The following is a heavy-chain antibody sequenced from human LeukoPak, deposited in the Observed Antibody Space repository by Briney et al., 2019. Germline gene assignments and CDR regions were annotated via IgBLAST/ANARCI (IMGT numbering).Heavy chain of an antibody. J-gene: IGHJ6*04. CDR2: FYSTGST. CDR3: ARVPTSYCSSTSCSLGYYGMDV. CDR1: SGSISSYY. Sequence: PSETLSLTCTVSSGSISSYYWSWIRQPAGKGLEWIGRFYSTGSTNYNPSLKSRVTISVDTSKNQFSLKLSSVTAADTAVYYCARVPTSYCSSTSCSLGYYGMDVWGKGTTVTVSS. D-gene: IGHD2-2*01. V-gene: IGHV4-4*07.